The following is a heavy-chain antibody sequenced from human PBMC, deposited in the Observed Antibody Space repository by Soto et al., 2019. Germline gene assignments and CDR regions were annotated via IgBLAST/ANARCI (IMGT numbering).Heavy chain of an antibody. CDR2: IIPIFGTA. Sequence: SVKVPCPASGGAFSSYAISWVRQAPGQGLEWMGGIIPIFGTANYAQKFQGRVTITADESTSTAYMELSRLTSDDTAVYFCAKDNGAIVNFDQWGKAYPVTVYS. D-gene: IGHD2-8*01. V-gene: IGHV1-69*13. CDR1: GGAFSSYA. J-gene: IGHJ5*02. CDR3: AKDNGAIVNFDQ.